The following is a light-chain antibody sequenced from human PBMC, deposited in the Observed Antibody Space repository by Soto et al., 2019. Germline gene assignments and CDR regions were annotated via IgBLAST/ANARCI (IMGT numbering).Light chain of an antibody. CDR2: KAS. J-gene: IGKJ1*01. CDR3: HQYDSSSK. CDR1: QSVGRW. Sequence: DIQMTQSPPTLSASIGDTVTITCRASQSVGRWLAWYQQRPGKPPSVLIYKASTLKYGVPSRFSGSGSGTEFTLTISSLQPDDFGTYYCHQYDSSSKFGQGTKVDIK. V-gene: IGKV1-5*03.